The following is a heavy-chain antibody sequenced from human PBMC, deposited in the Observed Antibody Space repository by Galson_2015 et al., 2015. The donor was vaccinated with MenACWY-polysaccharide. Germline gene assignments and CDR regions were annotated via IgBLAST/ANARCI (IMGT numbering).Heavy chain of an antibody. D-gene: IGHD5-18*01. CDR3: ATRGYTYGANWLDP. Sequence: SLRLSCAASGFTFSSYAMTWVRQAPGKGLEWVSAISGSGDSTEYADSVKGRFRISRDNSKKTLYLQMNSLRADDTAVYYCATRGYTYGANWLDPWGQGTLVTVS. CDR2: ISGSGDST. CDR1: GFTFSSYA. J-gene: IGHJ5*02. V-gene: IGHV3-23*01.